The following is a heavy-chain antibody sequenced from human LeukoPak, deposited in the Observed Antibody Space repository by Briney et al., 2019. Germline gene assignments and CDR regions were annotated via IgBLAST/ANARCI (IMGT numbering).Heavy chain of an antibody. J-gene: IGHJ4*02. D-gene: IGHD6-19*01. CDR3: ARLYSSGWSLFDY. V-gene: IGHV3-23*01. Sequence: PGGSLRLSCAASGFTFSSYAMSWVRQTPGKGLEWVSATSGSGGSTFYADSVKGRFTISRDNSKNTLYLQMNSLRAEDTAVYCCARLYSSGWSLFDYWGQGTLVTVSS. CDR2: TSGSGGST. CDR1: GFTFSSYA.